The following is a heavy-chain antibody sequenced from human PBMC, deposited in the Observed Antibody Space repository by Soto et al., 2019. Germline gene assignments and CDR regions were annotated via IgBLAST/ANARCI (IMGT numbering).Heavy chain of an antibody. CDR2: IYWDDDK. Sequence: QITLKESGPTLVKPTQTLTLTCTFSGFSLTTNGVGVAWIRQPPGKALEWLALIYWDDDKRYSPSLEIRLTITKDTYKNQGLLTMTVMDPVDTATYYSAHSNGGAWDYWGQGTLVTVSS. V-gene: IGHV2-5*02. CDR3: AHSNGGAWDY. J-gene: IGHJ4*02. CDR1: GFSLTTNGVG. D-gene: IGHD3-10*01.